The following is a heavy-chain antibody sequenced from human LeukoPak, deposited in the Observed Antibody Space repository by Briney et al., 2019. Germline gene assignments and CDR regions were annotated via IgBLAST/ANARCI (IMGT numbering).Heavy chain of an antibody. Sequence: ASLKVSCKTSGYKFTDCYVHWVRQTPGQGLEWMGWINPKSGGTKYAQKFQGRVTMTRDTSINTVYMEVSRLTSDDTAVYYCARDSYSSSSGRFDPWGQGTLLTVSS. V-gene: IGHV1-2*02. CDR3: ARDSYSSSSGRFDP. CDR1: GYKFTDCY. CDR2: INPKSGGT. J-gene: IGHJ5*02. D-gene: IGHD6-6*01.